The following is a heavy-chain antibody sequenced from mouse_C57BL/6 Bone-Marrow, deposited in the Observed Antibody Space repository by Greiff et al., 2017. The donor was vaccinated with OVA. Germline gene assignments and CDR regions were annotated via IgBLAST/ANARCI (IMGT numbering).Heavy chain of an antibody. CDR1: GYTFTGYW. CDR3: ASKSSFAY. Sequence: VQLQESGAELMKPGASVKLSCKATGYTFTGYWIEWVKQRPGHGLEWIGEILPGSGSTNYNDKFKGKATFTADTSTNTAYMQLSSLTTEDSAIYYCASKSSFAYWGQGTLVTVSA. D-gene: IGHD1-1*01. V-gene: IGHV1-9*01. CDR2: ILPGSGST. J-gene: IGHJ3*01.